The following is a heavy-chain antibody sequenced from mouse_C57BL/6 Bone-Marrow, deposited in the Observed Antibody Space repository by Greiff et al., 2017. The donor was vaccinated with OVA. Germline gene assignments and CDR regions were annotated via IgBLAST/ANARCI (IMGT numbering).Heavy chain of an antibody. Sequence: VQLQQSGAELAKPGASVKLSCKASGYTFTSYWMHWVKQRPGQGLEWIGYINPSSGYTKYNQKFKDKATLTADNSSSTAYMQLSSLTYEDSAVYYCALLWYRHWYFDVWGTGTTVTVSS. CDR1: GYTFTSYW. V-gene: IGHV1-7*01. CDR3: ALLWYRHWYFDV. D-gene: IGHD2-1*01. CDR2: INPSSGYT. J-gene: IGHJ1*03.